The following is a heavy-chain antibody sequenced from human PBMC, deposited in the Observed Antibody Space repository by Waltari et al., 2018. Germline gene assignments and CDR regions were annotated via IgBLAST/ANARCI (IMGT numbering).Heavy chain of an antibody. CDR1: GGPISSTTYS. Sequence: QLQLQESGPRLVRPSETLSLTCTVSGGPISSTTYSWAWIRQTTGKGLGWIGYIHYSGNTYYNPSLRSRVTISVDTSKNQFSLNLRSVTAADTAVYYCARRVVTTGGVDYWGQGTLVTVSS. V-gene: IGHV4-39*07. CDR3: ARRVVTTGGVDY. J-gene: IGHJ4*02. CDR2: IHYSGNT. D-gene: IGHD2-21*02.